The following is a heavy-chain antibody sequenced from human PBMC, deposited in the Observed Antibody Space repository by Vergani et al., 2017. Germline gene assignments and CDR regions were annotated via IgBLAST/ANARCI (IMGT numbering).Heavy chain of an antibody. D-gene: IGHD1-26*01. CDR2: IYSGGST. CDR1: GFTVSSNY. V-gene: IGHV3-53*01. CDR3: ARDGAGATGYFDY. J-gene: IGHJ4*02. Sequence: EVQLVEPGGGLIQPGGSLRLSCAASGFTVSSNYMSWVRQAPGKGLEWVSVIYSGGSTYYADSVKGRFTISRDNSKNTLYLQMNSLRAEDTAVYYCARDGAGATGYFDYWGQGTLVTVSS.